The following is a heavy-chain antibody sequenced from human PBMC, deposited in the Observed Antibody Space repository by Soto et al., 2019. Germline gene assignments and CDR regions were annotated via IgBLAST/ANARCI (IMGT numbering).Heavy chain of an antibody. D-gene: IGHD6-19*01. CDR3: GTTWFSVAGRFHFVY. CDR1: GGSINTYY. CDR2: GDYSRNS. Sequence: LSLTCTVSGGSINTYYWSWIRQPPGKGQVWIGYGDYSRNSDSSPSLKSRVTISIDTSKKQVSLKLNSVTATDTALSYCGTTWFSVAGRFHFVYLRQGTPLNAS. J-gene: IGHJ4*02. V-gene: IGHV4-59*01.